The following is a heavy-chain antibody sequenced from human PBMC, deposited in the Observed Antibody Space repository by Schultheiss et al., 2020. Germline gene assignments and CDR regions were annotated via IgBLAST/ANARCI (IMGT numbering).Heavy chain of an antibody. V-gene: IGHV3-30-3*01. J-gene: IGHJ6*03. CDR1: GFTFSSYA. D-gene: IGHD3-10*01. Sequence: GESLKISCAASGFTFSSYAMHWVRQAPGKGLEWVAVISYDGSNKYYADSVKGRFTISRDNSKNTLYLQMNSLRAEDTAVYYCARVHYYYGSGSSHYYMDVWGKGTTVTVSS. CDR2: ISYDGSNK. CDR3: ARVHYYYGSGSSHYYMDV.